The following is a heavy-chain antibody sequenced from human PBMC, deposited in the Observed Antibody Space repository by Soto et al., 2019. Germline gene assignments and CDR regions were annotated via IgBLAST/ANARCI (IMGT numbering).Heavy chain of an antibody. CDR3: ARAQVVAATYFFDY. CDR1: GLTFSSYW. V-gene: IGHV3-74*01. Sequence: PGGSLRLSCAASGLTFSSYWMHWVRQAPGKGLVWVSRINSDGRSTNYADSVMGRFTISRDNAENTLYLQMNSLRAEDTAVYYCARAQVVAATYFFDYWGQGTLVTVSS. D-gene: IGHD2-15*01. CDR2: INSDGRST. J-gene: IGHJ4*02.